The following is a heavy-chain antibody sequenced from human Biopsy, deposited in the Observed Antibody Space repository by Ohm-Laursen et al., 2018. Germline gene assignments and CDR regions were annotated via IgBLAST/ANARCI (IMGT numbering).Heavy chain of an antibody. CDR1: GNSFTKYY. Sequence: GSWVTVFCKARGNSFTKYYINCARQAPGQGLEWMGIINPTGGTTSYAEKFQGRVTLTRDTSTGTVYLELNSLIYEDTALYYCARDETGSSVFGPYYYGMDVWGQGTRVTVSS. CDR3: ARDETGSSVFGPYYYGMDV. CDR2: INPTGGTT. V-gene: IGHV1-46*01. D-gene: IGHD3-9*01. J-gene: IGHJ6*02.